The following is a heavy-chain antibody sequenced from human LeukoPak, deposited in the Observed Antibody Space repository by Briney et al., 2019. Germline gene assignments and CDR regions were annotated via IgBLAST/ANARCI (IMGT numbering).Heavy chain of an antibody. J-gene: IGHJ6*02. Sequence: SVKVSCKASGGTFSSYAISWVRQAPGQGIEWMGRIIPILGIANYAQKFQGRVTITADKSTSTAYMELSSLRSEDTAVYYCARVGSSWYYYYGMDVWGQGTTVTVSS. CDR2: IIPILGIA. CDR1: GGTFSSYA. D-gene: IGHD6-13*01. CDR3: ARVGSSWYYYYGMDV. V-gene: IGHV1-69*04.